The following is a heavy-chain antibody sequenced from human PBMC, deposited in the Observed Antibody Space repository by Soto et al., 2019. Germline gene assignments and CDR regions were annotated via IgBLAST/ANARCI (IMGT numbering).Heavy chain of an antibody. V-gene: IGHV4-34*02. J-gene: IGHJ4*02. CDR3: ARGPVGGITKEGYFDH. CDR2: ISQSGTI. D-gene: IGHD3-10*01. CDR1: GGSFSGYY. Sequence: QVQLQQWGAGLLKPSETLSLTCAVYGGSFSGYYWNWIRQPPGKGLEWIGEISQSGTINYNPSLKRRDTISVDAPKSQFSLRVTSVTAADTAVYYCARGPVGGITKEGYFDHWGQGSLLTVSS.